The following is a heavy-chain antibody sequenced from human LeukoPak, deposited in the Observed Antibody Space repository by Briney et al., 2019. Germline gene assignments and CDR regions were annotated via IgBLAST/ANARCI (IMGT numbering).Heavy chain of an antibody. CDR1: GGSVSSGSYY. CDR2: IYYSGST. Sequence: SETLSLTCTVSGGSVSSGSYYWSWIRQPPGKGLEWIGYIYYSGSTNYNPSLKSRVTISVDKSKNQFSLKLSSVTAADTAVYYCARDPQVRAVDFYYYYYGMDVWGQGTTVTVSS. V-gene: IGHV4-61*01. J-gene: IGHJ6*02. CDR3: ARDPQVRAVDFYYYYYGMDV. D-gene: IGHD6-19*01.